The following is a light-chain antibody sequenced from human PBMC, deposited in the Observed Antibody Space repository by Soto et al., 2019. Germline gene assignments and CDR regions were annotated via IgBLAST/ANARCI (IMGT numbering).Light chain of an antibody. Sequence: QSALTQPASVSGSPGQSITIPCTGKSGDVGGYNLVSWYQQHPGKAPKLMIYEVTERPSGVSNRFSGSKSGNTVSLTISGLQPDYEADYYCCSYAGNSEVFGTGTKLTVL. CDR2: EVT. CDR3: CSYAGNSEV. J-gene: IGLJ1*01. CDR1: SGDVGGYNL. V-gene: IGLV2-23*02.